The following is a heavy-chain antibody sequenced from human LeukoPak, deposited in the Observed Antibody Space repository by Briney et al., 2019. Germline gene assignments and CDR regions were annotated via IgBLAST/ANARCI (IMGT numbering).Heavy chain of an antibody. D-gene: IGHD1-14*01. J-gene: IGHJ6*03. Sequence: SETLSLTCTVSGGSINNYFWSWVRQPPGKGLECIAYIYYSDSTNYKPSLKSRVTVSVDTSKNQFSLKLSSVTAADTAVYYCARFPGGAEYRHYYYMDVWGTGTTVTVSS. CDR2: IYYSDST. CDR1: GGSINNYF. CDR3: ARFPGGAEYRHYYYMDV. V-gene: IGHV4-59*01.